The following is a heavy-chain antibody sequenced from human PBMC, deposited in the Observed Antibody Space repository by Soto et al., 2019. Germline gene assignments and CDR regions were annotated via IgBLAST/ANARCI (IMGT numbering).Heavy chain of an antibody. J-gene: IGHJ4*02. CDR1: GGTFSSYA. CDR3: ARGSRFFGVVTYYFDY. Sequence: SVKVSCKASGGTFSSYAISWVRQAPGQGLEWMGGIIPIFGTANYAQKFQGRVTITADESTSTAYMELSSLRSEDTAVYYCARGSRFFGVVTYYFDYWGQVTQGTVSS. CDR2: IIPIFGTA. D-gene: IGHD3-3*01. V-gene: IGHV1-69*13.